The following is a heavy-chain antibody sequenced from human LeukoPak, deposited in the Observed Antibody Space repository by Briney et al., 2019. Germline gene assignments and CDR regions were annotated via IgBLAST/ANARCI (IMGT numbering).Heavy chain of an antibody. Sequence: GGSLRLSCAASGFTFSSYSMNWVRQAPGKGLEWVSSISSSSSYIYYADSVKGRFTISRDNAKNSLYLQMNSLRAEDTAVCYCARSLMAGSSTSCYDYWGQGTLVTVSS. CDR1: GFTFSSYS. CDR3: ARSLMAGSSTSCYDY. V-gene: IGHV3-21*01. D-gene: IGHD2-2*01. J-gene: IGHJ4*02. CDR2: ISSSSSYI.